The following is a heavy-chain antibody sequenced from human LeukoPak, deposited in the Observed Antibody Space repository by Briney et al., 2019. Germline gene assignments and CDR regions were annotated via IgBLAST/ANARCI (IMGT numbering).Heavy chain of an antibody. D-gene: IGHD4-23*01. V-gene: IGHV1-2*06. J-gene: IGHJ5*02. CDR1: GYTFSDYF. Sequence: GASVTVSCTASGYTFSDYFIHWVRQAPGQGLEWMGRINPYNGGTTYAQSFQGRVTLTRDTSITTVYLELTGLRSDDTAVYYCASLQGGNSDWLDPWGQGTLVTVSS. CDR3: ASLQGGNSDWLDP. CDR2: INPYNGGT.